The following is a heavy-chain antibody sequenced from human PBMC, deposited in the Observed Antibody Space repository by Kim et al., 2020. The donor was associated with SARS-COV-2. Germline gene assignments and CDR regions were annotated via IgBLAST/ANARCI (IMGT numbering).Heavy chain of an antibody. D-gene: IGHD3-22*01. V-gene: IGHV3-66*01. J-gene: IGHJ4*02. Sequence: GGSLRLSCAASGFTVSSNYMSWVRQAPGKGLEWVSVIYSGGSTYYADSVKGRFTISRDNSKNTLYLQMNSLRAEDTAVYYCASEMYSSAYRIAYYFDCWGQGTLVTVSS. CDR3: ASEMYSSAYRIAYYFDC. CDR1: GFTVSSNY. CDR2: IYSGGST.